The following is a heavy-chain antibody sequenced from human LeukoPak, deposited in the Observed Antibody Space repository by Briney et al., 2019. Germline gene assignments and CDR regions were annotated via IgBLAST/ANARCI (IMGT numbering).Heavy chain of an antibody. D-gene: IGHD2/OR15-2a*01. CDR1: GFTLSSFA. Sequence: GGSLRLSCAASGFTLSSFAMHWVRQAPGKGLEWVAVISYDGSNKYYADSVKGRFTISRDNSKNTLYLQMNSLRPEDTAVYYCARGVAFYYFDYWGQGALVTVSS. J-gene: IGHJ4*02. V-gene: IGHV3-30-3*01. CDR3: ARGVAFYYFDY. CDR2: ISYDGSNK.